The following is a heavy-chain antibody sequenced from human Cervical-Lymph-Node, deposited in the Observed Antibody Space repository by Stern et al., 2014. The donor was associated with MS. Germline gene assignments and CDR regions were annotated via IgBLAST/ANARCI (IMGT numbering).Heavy chain of an antibody. CDR1: GFTFSSYA. D-gene: IGHD1-14*01. V-gene: IGHV3-30*04. CDR3: ARITDY. J-gene: IGHJ4*02. CDR2: ISYDGSNK. Sequence: VQLVESGGGVVQPGRSLRLSCAASGFTFSSYAMHWVRQAPGKGLEWVAVISYDGSNKYYADSVKGRFTISRDNSKNTLYLQMNSLRAEDTAVYYCARITDYWGQGTLVTVSS.